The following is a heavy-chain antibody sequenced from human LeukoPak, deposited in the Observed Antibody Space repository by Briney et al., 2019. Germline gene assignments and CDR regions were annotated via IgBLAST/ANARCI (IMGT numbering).Heavy chain of an antibody. V-gene: IGHV1-69*05. Sequence: ASVKVSCKASGYTFTSYAISWVRQAPGQGLEWMGGIIPIFGTANYAQKFQGRVTITTDESTSTAYMELSSLRSEDTAVYYCARGVTMVRGVKHYYYYYMDVWGKGTTVTVSS. CDR3: ARGVTMVRGVKHYYYYYMDV. CDR2: IIPIFGTA. CDR1: GYTFTSYA. J-gene: IGHJ6*03. D-gene: IGHD3-10*01.